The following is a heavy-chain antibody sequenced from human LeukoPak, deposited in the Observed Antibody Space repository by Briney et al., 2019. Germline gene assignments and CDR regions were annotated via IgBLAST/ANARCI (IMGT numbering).Heavy chain of an antibody. CDR3: ARRADFWSGSESHRHEYNWFNP. Sequence: GESLKISCKGSGYSFTRYWIGWVRQMPGKGLEWVGIIYPGDSDTRYSPSFQGQPTTSAPKSISTAYLQWRRLTASHTAMSYCARRADFWSGSESHRHEYNWFNPWGQGPLVTVSP. CDR1: GYSFTRYW. D-gene: IGHD3-3*01. V-gene: IGHV5-51*01. CDR2: IYPGDSDT. J-gene: IGHJ5*02.